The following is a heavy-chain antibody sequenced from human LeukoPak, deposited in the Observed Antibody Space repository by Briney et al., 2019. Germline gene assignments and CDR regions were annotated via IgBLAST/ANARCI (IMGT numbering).Heavy chain of an antibody. V-gene: IGHV3-23*01. D-gene: IGHD4-17*01. Sequence: PGGSLRLSCAASGFTVSSNYMSWVRQAPGKGLEWVSSIKGSGGSTYYADSVKGRFTISRDNSKNTLYLQMNSLRAEDTAVYYCAKGPVTTGWDYWGQGTLVTVSS. CDR1: GFTVSSNY. CDR3: AKGPVTTGWDY. J-gene: IGHJ4*02. CDR2: IKGSGGST.